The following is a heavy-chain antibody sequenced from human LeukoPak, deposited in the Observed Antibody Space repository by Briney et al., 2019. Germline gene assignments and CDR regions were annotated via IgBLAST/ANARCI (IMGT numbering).Heavy chain of an antibody. V-gene: IGHV4-59*02. Sequence: PXETLSLTCTVSGGSVSNNFWSWIGQPPGEGLEWIGYIYYSGTSSYNASLRNGVSISVDTSKNQISLNLNSVTAADTAVYFCASGLRVGNTGYYFDSWGQGTLVTVSS. D-gene: IGHD1-26*01. CDR1: GGSVSNNF. CDR2: IYYSGTS. J-gene: IGHJ4*02. CDR3: ASGLRVGNTGYYFDS.